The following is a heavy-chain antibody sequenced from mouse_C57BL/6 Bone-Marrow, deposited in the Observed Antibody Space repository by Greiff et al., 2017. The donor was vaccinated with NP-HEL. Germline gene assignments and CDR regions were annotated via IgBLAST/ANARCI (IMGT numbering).Heavy chain of an antibody. CDR1: GFTFSDYY. V-gene: IGHV5-12*01. Sequence: EVQLVESGGGLVQPGGSLKLSCAASGFTFSDYYMYWVRQTPEKRLEWVAYISNGGGSTYYPDTVKGRFTISRDNAKNTLYLQMSRLKSEDTAMYYCARHIYYYGSSPWFAYWGQGTLVTVSA. D-gene: IGHD1-1*01. CDR2: ISNGGGST. J-gene: IGHJ3*01. CDR3: ARHIYYYGSSPWFAY.